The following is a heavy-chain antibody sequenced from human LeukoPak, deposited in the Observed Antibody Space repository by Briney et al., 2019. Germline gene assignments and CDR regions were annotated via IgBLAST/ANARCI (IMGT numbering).Heavy chain of an antibody. CDR3: GRAF. J-gene: IGHJ4*02. CDR1: GFTFSDCD. Sequence: VGSLRLSCTASGFTFSDCDMNWFRQAPGKGLEWVASISYGSSHIYYADSAKGRFTISRDNAKNSLYLQMNNLRAEDTAVYYCGRAFWGQGTLVTVSS. CDR2: ISYGSSHI. V-gene: IGHV3-21*06.